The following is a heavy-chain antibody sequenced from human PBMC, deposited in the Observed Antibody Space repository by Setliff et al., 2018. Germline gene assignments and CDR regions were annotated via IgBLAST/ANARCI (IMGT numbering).Heavy chain of an antibody. CDR1: GYTFTSYA. Sequence: ASVKVSCKTSGYTFTSYAISWVRQAPGQGLEWMGWISAYNDNTNYAQKFQGRATMTTDTSTSTAYMELTSLRSDDTAVYYCARASPHHPYDSSGYYYGDYWGQGTLVTVSS. J-gene: IGHJ4*02. V-gene: IGHV1-18*01. D-gene: IGHD3-22*01. CDR2: ISAYNDNT. CDR3: ARASPHHPYDSSGYYYGDY.